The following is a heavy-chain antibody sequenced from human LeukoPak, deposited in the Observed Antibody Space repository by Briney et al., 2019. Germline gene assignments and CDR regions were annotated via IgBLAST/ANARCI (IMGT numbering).Heavy chain of an antibody. V-gene: IGHV4-61*02. CDR2: IYTSGST. CDR1: GGSISSGSYY. D-gene: IGHD6-13*01. CDR3: ARGRYVTTWGGAAAGFLDY. J-gene: IGHJ4*02. Sequence: SETLSLTCTVSGGSISSGSYYWSWIRQPAGKGLEWIGRIYTSGSTNYNPSLKSRVTISVDTSQNQFSLRLSSVTAADTAVYYCARGRYVTTWGGAAAGFLDYWGQGTLVTVST.